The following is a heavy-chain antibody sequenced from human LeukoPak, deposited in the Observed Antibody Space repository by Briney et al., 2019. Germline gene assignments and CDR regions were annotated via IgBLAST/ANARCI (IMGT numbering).Heavy chain of an antibody. Sequence: GYLRLSRAASGFTLRNFLMRLDREAPGRGPEVVANIHPEGNEKYHVESVKGRVNISRDNAKSSLFLEMTGVRAEDTAVYYCARGDAFSGDHWGQGTLVTVSS. CDR2: IHPEGNEK. CDR1: GFTLRNFL. J-gene: IGHJ4*02. V-gene: IGHV3-7*04. CDR3: ARGDAFSGDH.